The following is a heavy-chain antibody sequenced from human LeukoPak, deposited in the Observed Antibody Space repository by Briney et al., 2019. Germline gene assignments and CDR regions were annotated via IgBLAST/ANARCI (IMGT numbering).Heavy chain of an antibody. Sequence: GGTLRLSCAVSGLTFSSYAMSWVRQAPGKGLEWVSGISGSGGRTYYADSVKGRFTISRDNSKNTLYLQMNSLRVEDTAVYYCAKDRGSGWYNFDYWGQGTLVTVSS. J-gene: IGHJ4*02. CDR2: ISGSGGRT. V-gene: IGHV3-23*01. CDR3: AKDRGSGWYNFDY. D-gene: IGHD6-19*01. CDR1: GLTFSSYA.